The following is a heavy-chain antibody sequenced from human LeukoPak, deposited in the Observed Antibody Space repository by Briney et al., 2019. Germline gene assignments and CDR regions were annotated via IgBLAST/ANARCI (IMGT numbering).Heavy chain of an antibody. CDR3: ARDGDYDILTGEPYYFDY. Sequence: ASVKASCKASGGTFSSYAISWVRQAPGQGLEWMGRIIPIFGTANYAQKFQGRVTITTDESTSTAYMELSSLRSEDTAVYYCARDGDYDILTGEPYYFDYWGQGTLVTVSS. CDR2: IIPIFGTA. V-gene: IGHV1-69*05. D-gene: IGHD3-9*01. J-gene: IGHJ4*02. CDR1: GGTFSSYA.